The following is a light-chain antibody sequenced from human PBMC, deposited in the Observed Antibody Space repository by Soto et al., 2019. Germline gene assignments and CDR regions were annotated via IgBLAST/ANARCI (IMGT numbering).Light chain of an antibody. CDR1: QTISGT. Sequence: EIVLTRSPGTLSLSPGERATLSCRASQTISGTLAWYQQKPGQAPRLLIHGASTRAPGFPARFSGSGSGTDFTLTISSLQSEDFAVYYCQQYDNWPWTFGQGTKVDIK. J-gene: IGKJ1*01. V-gene: IGKV3-15*01. CDR2: GAS. CDR3: QQYDNWPWT.